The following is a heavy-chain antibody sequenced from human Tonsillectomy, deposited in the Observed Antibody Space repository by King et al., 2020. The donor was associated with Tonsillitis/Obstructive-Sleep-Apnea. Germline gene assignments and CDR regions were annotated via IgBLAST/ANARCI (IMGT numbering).Heavy chain of an antibody. CDR1: GYTFMDYW. Sequence: VQLVESGAEAKKPGESLSISCKGSGYTFMDYWITWVRQMPGKGLEWVGRIDPSDSYTNYSPSFEGHVTMSTDNSVSTASLQWRSLTASDSGIYYCARGEVPGTLGEFDSWGPGTLVTVSS. V-gene: IGHV5-10-1*03. CDR3: ARGEVPGTLGEFDS. J-gene: IGHJ4*02. CDR2: IDPSDSYT. D-gene: IGHD1-1*01.